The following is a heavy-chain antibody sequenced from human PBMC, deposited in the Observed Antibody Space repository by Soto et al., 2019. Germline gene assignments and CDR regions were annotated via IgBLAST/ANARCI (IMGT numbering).Heavy chain of an antibody. CDR1: GFTFKSYA. CDR3: AKEPYSSFVLGTFHY. CDR2: SSGSGGTT. J-gene: IGHJ4*02. V-gene: IGHV3-23*01. Sequence: EVQLLESGGGLVQPGGSLRLSCAASGFTFKSYAMSWVRQPPGKGLEWVSGSSGSGGTTYHADSVKGRFTISRDNSKNPLYLQMNSLRVEDPAVYYCAKEPYSSFVLGTFHYWGQGALVTVSS. D-gene: IGHD6-19*01.